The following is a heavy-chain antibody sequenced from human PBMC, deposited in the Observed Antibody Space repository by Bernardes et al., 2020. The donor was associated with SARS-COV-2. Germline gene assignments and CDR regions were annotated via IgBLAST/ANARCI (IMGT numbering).Heavy chain of an antibody. V-gene: IGHV1-18*01. D-gene: IGHD3-22*01. CDR1: GYSFSSYG. J-gene: IGHJ6*02. Sequence: ASVKVSCKASGYSFSSYGIIWVRQAPGQGLEWMGWISAYNGNIEYAQKFQGRVTMTTDTSANTGYMDLRSLRSDDTAVYYCARDFRSQDSSGYAVYYYYGMDVWGQGTTVTVSS. CDR2: ISAYNGNI. CDR3: ARDFRSQDSSGYAVYYYYGMDV.